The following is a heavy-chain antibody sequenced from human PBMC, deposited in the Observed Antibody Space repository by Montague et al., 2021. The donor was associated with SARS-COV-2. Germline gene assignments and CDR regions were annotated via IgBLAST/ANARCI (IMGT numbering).Heavy chain of an antibody. CDR1: GGSFSGYY. D-gene: IGHD4-17*01. CDR3: ARALPVTTFFYSYYGMDV. J-gene: IGHJ6*02. V-gene: IGHV4-34*01. Sequence: SETLSLTCAVYGGSFSGYYWSWIRQPPGKGLEWIGEINHSGSTNYNPSLKSRVTISVDTSKNQFSLELSSVTAADMAVYYCARALPVTTFFYSYYGMDVWGQGTTVTVSS. CDR2: INHSGST.